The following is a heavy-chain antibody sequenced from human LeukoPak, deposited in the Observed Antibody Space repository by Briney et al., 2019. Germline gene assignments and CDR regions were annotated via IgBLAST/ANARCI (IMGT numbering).Heavy chain of an antibody. V-gene: IGHV1-3*01. Sequence: GASVKVSCKASGYTFTSYGISWVRQAPGQRLEWMGWINAGNGNTKYSQKFQGRVTITRDTSASTAYMELSSLRSEDTAVYYCASGSTVSWELLRWGQGTLVTVSS. D-gene: IGHD1-26*01. CDR1: GYTFTSYG. J-gene: IGHJ4*02. CDR3: ASGSTVSWELLR. CDR2: INAGNGNT.